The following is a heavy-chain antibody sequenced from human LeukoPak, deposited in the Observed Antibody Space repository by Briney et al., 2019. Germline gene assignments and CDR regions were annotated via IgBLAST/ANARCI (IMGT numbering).Heavy chain of an antibody. CDR2: AHYGGST. CDR1: GGSISSYY. J-gene: IGHJ5*02. CDR3: ARGGYDFWSGYYTGIEWFDP. D-gene: IGHD3-3*01. Sequence: PSETLSLTCTVSGGSISSYYCNWIRQPPGKGLEWVGYAHYGGSTDYNPSLKSRVTISIDTSKNQFSLKLSSVTAADTAVYYCARGGYDFWSGYYTGIEWFDPWGQGTLVTVSS. V-gene: IGHV4-59*01.